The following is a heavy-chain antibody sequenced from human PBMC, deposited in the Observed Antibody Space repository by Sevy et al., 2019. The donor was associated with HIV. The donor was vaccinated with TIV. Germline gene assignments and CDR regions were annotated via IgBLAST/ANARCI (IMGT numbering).Heavy chain of an antibody. V-gene: IGHV4-34*01. CDR1: GGSFSGYY. D-gene: IGHD2-2*01. CDR2: INHSGST. Sequence: SLTCAVYGGSFSGYYWSWIRQPPGKGLEWIGEINHSGSTNYNPSLKSRVTISVDTPKNQLSLKLNSVTAADTAVYYCARHCSSSSCSHAFDIWGQGTMVTVSS. J-gene: IGHJ3*02. CDR3: ARHCSSSSCSHAFDI.